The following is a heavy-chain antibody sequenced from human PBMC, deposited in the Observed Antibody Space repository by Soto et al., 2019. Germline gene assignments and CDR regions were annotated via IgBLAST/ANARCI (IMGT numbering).Heavy chain of an antibody. J-gene: IGHJ4*02. CDR1: GFTFPSSA. CDR2: IVVGSGNT. D-gene: IGHD1-1*01. V-gene: IGHV1-58*01. Sequence: SVKVSCKASGFTFPSSAVQWVRQARGQRLEWIGWIVVGSGNTNSAQKFQERVTFTRDMSTSTVYMELSSLKFEDTAMYYCAADDMTTFIWGKGTLVTVSS. CDR3: AADDMTTFI.